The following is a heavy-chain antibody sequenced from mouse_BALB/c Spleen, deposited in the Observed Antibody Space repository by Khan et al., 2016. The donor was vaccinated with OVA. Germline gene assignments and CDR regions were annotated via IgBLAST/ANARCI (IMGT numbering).Heavy chain of an antibody. V-gene: IGHV3-2*02. J-gene: IGHJ4*01. Sequence: EVQLQESGPGLVKPSQSLSLTCTVTGYSITSNYAWNWIRQFPGNKLEWMGYISYSDSTSYNPSLKSRISITRDTSKNQFFLQVNSVTTEDTATYYCARGNYYGYAMDYWGQGTSVTVSS. CDR3: ARGNYYGYAMDY. D-gene: IGHD1-1*01. CDR2: ISYSDST. CDR1: GYSITSNYA.